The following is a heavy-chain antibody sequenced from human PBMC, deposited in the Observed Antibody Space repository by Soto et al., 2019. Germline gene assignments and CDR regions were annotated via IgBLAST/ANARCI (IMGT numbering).Heavy chain of an antibody. CDR3: AKDDVPATPYYYDSSGYPTDY. CDR1: GFTFSSYG. V-gene: IGHV3-30*18. CDR2: ISYDGSNK. Sequence: GGSLRLSCAASGFTFSSYGMHWVRQAPGKGLEWVAVISYDGSNKYYADSVKGRFTISRDNSKNTLYLQMNSLRAEDTAVYYCAKDDVPATPYYYDSSGYPTDYWGQGTLVTVSS. J-gene: IGHJ4*02. D-gene: IGHD3-22*01.